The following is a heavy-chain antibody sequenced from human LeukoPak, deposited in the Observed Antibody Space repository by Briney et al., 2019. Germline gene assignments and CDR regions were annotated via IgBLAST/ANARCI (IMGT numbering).Heavy chain of an antibody. V-gene: IGHV3-30*04. CDR2: ISYDGSDR. Sequence: PGRSLRLSCAASGFTFRSYAMHWVRQGPGKGLEWVALISYDGSDRYYADSVKGRFTISKDNSKNTLYLQMDSLGAEETAMYYCAGPLGYCSSTSCYAGGAGDAFDLWGQGTMVTVSS. CDR1: GFTFRSYA. J-gene: IGHJ3*01. CDR3: AGPLGYCSSTSCYAGGAGDAFDL. D-gene: IGHD2-2*01.